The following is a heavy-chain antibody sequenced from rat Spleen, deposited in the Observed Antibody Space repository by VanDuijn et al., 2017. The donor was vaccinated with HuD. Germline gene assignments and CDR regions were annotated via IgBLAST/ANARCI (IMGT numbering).Heavy chain of an antibody. D-gene: IGHD2-1*01. CDR2: ISPGGGST. J-gene: IGHJ2*01. V-gene: IGHV5-19*01. Sequence: EVQLVESDGGLVQPGGSLELSCAASGFTFSNYGMHWIRQAPTKGLEWVASISPGGGSTYYRDSVKGRFTISRDNAKSTLSLQMDSLRSEDTATYYCARRLPTSDYWGQGVMVTVSS. CDR1: GFTFSNYG. CDR3: ARRLPTSDY.